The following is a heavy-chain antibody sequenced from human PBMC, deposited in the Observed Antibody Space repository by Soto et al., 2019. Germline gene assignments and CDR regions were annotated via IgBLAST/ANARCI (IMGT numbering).Heavy chain of an antibody. CDR1: GGSISNKNNW. Sequence: QMQLQESGPGMVKPSGPLSLTCAVSGGSISNKNNWWSWVRQPPGKGLEWFGEIYDSGTTNYNPSLKSRVTISVDKSKNQFSLNRRSITAADTAVYYCARGTFQGPSYNRAWYEFPFDPWGQGTLVTVSS. J-gene: IGHJ5*02. V-gene: IGHV4-4*02. CDR3: ARGTFQGPSYNRAWYEFPFDP. D-gene: IGHD6-19*01. CDR2: IYDSGTT.